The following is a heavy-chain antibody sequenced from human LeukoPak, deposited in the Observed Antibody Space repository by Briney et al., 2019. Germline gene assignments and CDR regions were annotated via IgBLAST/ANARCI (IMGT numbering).Heavy chain of an antibody. D-gene: IGHD1-26*01. V-gene: IGHV4-34*01. CDR2: INHSGST. CDR1: GGSFSGYY. Sequence: PSETLSLTCAAYGGSFSGYYWSWIRQPPGKGLEWIGEINHSGSTNYNPSLKSRVTISVDTSKNQFSLKLSSVTAADTAVYYCARGWELLREAGAFDIWGQGTMVTVSS. CDR3: ARGWELLREAGAFDI. J-gene: IGHJ3*02.